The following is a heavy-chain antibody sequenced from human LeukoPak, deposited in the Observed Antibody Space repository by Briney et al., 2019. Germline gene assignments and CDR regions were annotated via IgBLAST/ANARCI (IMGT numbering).Heavy chain of an antibody. D-gene: IGHD3-16*01. CDR3: ARHHEYIWGSSVDYYAMDV. CDR1: GGSIDSYY. Sequence: SETLSLTCAVSGGSIDSYYWSWIRQPPGKRLEWIGYLYYTGSTNYNPSLKSRVTISFDTSKNLFSLNLSSVTAADTAVYYCARHHEYIWGSSVDYYAMDVWGQGTTVTVSS. V-gene: IGHV4-59*08. J-gene: IGHJ6*02. CDR2: LYYTGST.